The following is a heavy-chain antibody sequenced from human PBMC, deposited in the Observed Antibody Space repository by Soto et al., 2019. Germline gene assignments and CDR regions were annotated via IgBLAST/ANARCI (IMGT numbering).Heavy chain of an antibody. D-gene: IGHD6-19*01. Sequence: GGSLRLSCAASGFTVSSNYMSWVRQAPGKGLEWVSVIYSGGSTYYADSVKGRFTISRDNSKNTLYLQMNSLRAEDTAVYYCARDKRRIAVAGTDYYYGMDVWGQGTTVTVSS. CDR1: GFTVSSNY. V-gene: IGHV3-53*01. J-gene: IGHJ6*02. CDR2: IYSGGST. CDR3: ARDKRRIAVAGTDYYYGMDV.